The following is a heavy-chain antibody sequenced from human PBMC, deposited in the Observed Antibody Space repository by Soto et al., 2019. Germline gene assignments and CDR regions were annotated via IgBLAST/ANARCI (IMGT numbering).Heavy chain of an antibody. Sequence: GASVKVSCKASGYTFSRYALSWVRQAPGQGLEWMGWIDTSKGYTNYAQKFQGRVTVTTDTSTSTVYMELRSLRSDDTALYYCARVGVAGITIFGVAAQPYGMDVWGQGTTVTVSS. V-gene: IGHV1-18*04. CDR2: IDTSKGYT. CDR1: GYTFSRYA. J-gene: IGHJ6*02. CDR3: ARVGVAGITIFGVAAQPYGMDV. D-gene: IGHD3-3*01.